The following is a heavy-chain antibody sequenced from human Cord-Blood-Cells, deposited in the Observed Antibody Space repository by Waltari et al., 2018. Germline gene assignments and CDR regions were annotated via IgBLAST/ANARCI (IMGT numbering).Heavy chain of an antibody. V-gene: IGHV1-69*01. Sequence: QVQLVQSVAEVKKPGSSVKVSCKASGGTFSSYAISWVRQAPGQGLEWMGGIIPTFGTANDEQKFQGRVTITADESTSTAYMELSSLRSEDTAVYYCARDQNTDCSSTSCYYYYGMDVWGQGTTVTVSS. CDR2: IIPTFGTA. J-gene: IGHJ6*02. CDR3: ARDQNTDCSSTSCYYYYGMDV. D-gene: IGHD2-2*01. CDR1: GGTFSSYA.